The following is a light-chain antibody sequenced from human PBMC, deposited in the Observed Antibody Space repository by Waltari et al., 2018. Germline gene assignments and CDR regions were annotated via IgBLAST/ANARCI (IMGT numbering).Light chain of an antibody. Sequence: QSALTQPASVSGSPGQAVTISCTGASSAGDESKIVSWFRQHPGKVPQLILFDVSNRPSDISNRFSGYKSGNTAFLTISRLQADDEADYYCTTYPDTNTPVVFGGGTKVTV. CDR1: SSAGDESKI. V-gene: IGLV2-14*03. CDR2: DVS. J-gene: IGLJ2*01. CDR3: TTYPDTNTPVV.